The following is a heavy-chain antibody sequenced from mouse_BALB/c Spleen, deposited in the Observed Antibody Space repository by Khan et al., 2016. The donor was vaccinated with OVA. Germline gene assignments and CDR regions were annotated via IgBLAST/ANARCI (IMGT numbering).Heavy chain of an antibody. J-gene: IGHJ2*01. CDR2: IDPFNGGT. CDR1: GYSFTSYY. V-gene: IGHV1S135*01. CDR3: TRYGTDY. D-gene: IGHD2-10*02. Sequence: VQLKESGPELMKPGASVKISCKASGYSFTSYYIHWTKQSHGKSLEWIGCIDPFNGGTSYNQKFKGKATLTVDQSSSTAYMHLSSLTSEDSAVYYCTRYGTDYWGQGTTLTVSS.